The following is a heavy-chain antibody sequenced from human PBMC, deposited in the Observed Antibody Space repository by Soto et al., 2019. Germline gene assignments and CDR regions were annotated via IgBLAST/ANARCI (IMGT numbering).Heavy chain of an antibody. V-gene: IGHV1-69*01. J-gene: IGHJ5*02. D-gene: IGHD5-18*01. Sequence: VSCKASGGTFSSYAISWVRQAPGQGLEWMGGIIPIFGTANYAQKFQGRVTITADESTSTAYMELSSLRSEDTAVYYCARYSYGYIWFDPWGQGTLVTVSS. CDR2: IIPIFGTA. CDR3: ARYSYGYIWFDP. CDR1: GGTFSSYA.